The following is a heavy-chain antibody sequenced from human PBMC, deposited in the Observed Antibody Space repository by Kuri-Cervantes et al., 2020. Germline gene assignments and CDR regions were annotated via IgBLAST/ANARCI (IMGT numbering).Heavy chain of an antibody. V-gene: IGHV4-34*08. Sequence: SETLSLTCAVFGETFSGYYWIWIRQPPGKGLEWIGEINHSGRTNYNPSLKSRVTISVDTSKSQFSLKLRSVTAADTAVYYCAFSNYEPRFQYWGLGTLVTVSS. D-gene: IGHD3-3*01. J-gene: IGHJ1*01. CDR1: GETFSGYY. CDR3: AFSNYEPRFQY. CDR2: INHSGRT.